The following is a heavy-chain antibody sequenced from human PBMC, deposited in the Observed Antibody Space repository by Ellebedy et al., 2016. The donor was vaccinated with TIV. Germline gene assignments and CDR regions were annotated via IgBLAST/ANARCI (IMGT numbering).Heavy chain of an antibody. V-gene: IGHV3-43D*03. CDR2: ITWDGSEY. D-gene: IGHD1-7*01. Sequence: GESLKISCAASGFTYDDFAMHSVRHRPDGGLDWVALITWDGSEYYSGDAVRGRFTISRDNTKNSLFLQMDGLRPEDTGLYYCAKAALFELDAWGQGTQVTVSS. CDR1: GFTYDDFA. CDR3: AKAALFELDA. J-gene: IGHJ5*02.